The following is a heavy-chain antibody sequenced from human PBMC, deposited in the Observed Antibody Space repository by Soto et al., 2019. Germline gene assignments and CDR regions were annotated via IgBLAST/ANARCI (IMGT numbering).Heavy chain of an antibody. D-gene: IGHD2-15*01. Sequence: QVQLLESGPGLVKPSGTLSLTCGVSGDSIYRSYWWSWVRLPPGKGPEWIGEIFHTGTTNYNPSLKSRLTMSVDESKKEISLKLDSVTAAGTAVYFCARSARYGVVGDYWGQGTGVTVSS. CDR3: ARSARYGVVGDY. J-gene: IGHJ4*02. CDR1: GDSIYRSYW. V-gene: IGHV4-4*02. CDR2: IFHTGTT.